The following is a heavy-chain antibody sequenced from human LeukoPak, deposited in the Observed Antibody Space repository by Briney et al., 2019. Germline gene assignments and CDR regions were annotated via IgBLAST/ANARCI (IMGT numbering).Heavy chain of an antibody. J-gene: IGHJ6*02. CDR2: MNPNSGNT. Sequence: ASVKVSCKASGYTFTSYDIHWVRQATGQGLAWMGWMNPNSGNTGYAQKFQGRVTMTRNTSISTAYMELSSLRSEDTAVYYCARGGTVLRFLEWPMGYYYYYGMGVWGQGTTVTVSS. CDR1: GYTFTSYD. V-gene: IGHV1-8*01. D-gene: IGHD3-3*01. CDR3: ARGGTVLRFLEWPMGYYYYYGMGV.